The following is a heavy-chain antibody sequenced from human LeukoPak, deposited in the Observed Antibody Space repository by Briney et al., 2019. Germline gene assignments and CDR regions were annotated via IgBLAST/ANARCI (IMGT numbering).Heavy chain of an antibody. CDR3: ARAIGSNDDY. CDR2: MNSDGSGT. V-gene: IGHV3-74*01. J-gene: IGHJ4*02. D-gene: IGHD1-26*01. Sequence: GGSLRLSCAPSGFTFSSYWMHWVRQAPGKWLVWVSRMNSDGSGTNYADSVRGRFTISRDNAKNTLYLQMNSLRDEDTAVYYCARAIGSNDDYWGQGTLVTVSS. CDR1: GFTFSSYW.